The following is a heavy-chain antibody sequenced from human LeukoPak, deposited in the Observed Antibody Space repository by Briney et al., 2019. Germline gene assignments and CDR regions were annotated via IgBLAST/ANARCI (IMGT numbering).Heavy chain of an antibody. D-gene: IGHD5-18*01. J-gene: IGHJ6*03. Sequence: PSETLSLACTVSGGSISNYYWIWIRQPPGRGLEWVGYIYYSGSTNYNPSLKSRVTISVDTPKNQFSLKLSSVTAADTAVYPCAREGISSYGFVDYHCMDVWGKGTTVTLSS. V-gene: IGHV4-59*01. CDR3: AREGISSYGFVDYHCMDV. CDR2: IYYSGST. CDR1: GGSISNYY.